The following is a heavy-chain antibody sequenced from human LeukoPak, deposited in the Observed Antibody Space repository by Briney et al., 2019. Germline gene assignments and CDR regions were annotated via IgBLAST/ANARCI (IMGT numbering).Heavy chain of an antibody. D-gene: IGHD1-26*01. CDR2: IIPIFGTA. CDR1: GDTFSSYA. Sequence: ASVKVSCKASGDTFSSYAISWVRQAPGQGLEWMGGIIPIFGTANYAQKFQGRVTITADKSTSTAYMELSSLRSEDTAVYYCARGYSGSYSDYWGQGTLVTVSS. V-gene: IGHV1-69*06. J-gene: IGHJ4*02. CDR3: ARGYSGSYSDY.